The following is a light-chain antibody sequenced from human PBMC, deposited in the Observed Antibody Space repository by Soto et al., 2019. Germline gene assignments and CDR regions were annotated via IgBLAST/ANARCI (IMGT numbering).Light chain of an antibody. J-gene: IGKJ1*01. CDR1: QSIGDN. CDR2: AAS. CDR3: QETYGAPLT. V-gene: IGKV1-39*01. Sequence: DIQMTQSPSSLSASVGDRVTITCRASQSIGDNLNWYQQKPGTAPNLLIYAASTLQSGVPSRFSGSGSGTDFTLTISNLQPEDFATYYCQETYGAPLTFGQGTKVEMK.